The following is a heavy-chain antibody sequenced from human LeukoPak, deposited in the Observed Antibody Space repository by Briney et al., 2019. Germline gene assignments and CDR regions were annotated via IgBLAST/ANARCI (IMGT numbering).Heavy chain of an antibody. CDR2: IKQDGSEK. CDR1: GFTFSSYW. Sequence: PGGSLRLSCAASGFTFSSYWMSWVRQAPGKGLEWVANIKQDGSEKYYVDPVKGRFTISRDNAKNSLYLQMNSLRAEDTAVYYCARDRRGVVITSNYFDYWGQGTLVTVSS. CDR3: ARDRRGVVITSNYFDY. V-gene: IGHV3-7*01. D-gene: IGHD3-3*01. J-gene: IGHJ4*02.